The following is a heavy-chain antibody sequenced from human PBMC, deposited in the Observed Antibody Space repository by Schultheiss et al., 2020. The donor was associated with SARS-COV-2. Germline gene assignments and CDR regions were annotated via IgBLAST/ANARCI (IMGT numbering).Heavy chain of an antibody. CDR3: ARGRYDSSGYPRAYFDY. J-gene: IGHJ4*02. D-gene: IGHD3-22*01. CDR2: IYYSGST. CDR1: GGSISSYY. V-gene: IGHV4-59*12. Sequence: SETLSLTCTVSGGSISSYYWSWIRQPPGKGLEWIGYIYYSGSTNYNPSLKSRVTISVDTSKNQFSLKLSSVTAADTAVYYCARGRYDSSGYPRAYFDYWGQGTLVTVSS.